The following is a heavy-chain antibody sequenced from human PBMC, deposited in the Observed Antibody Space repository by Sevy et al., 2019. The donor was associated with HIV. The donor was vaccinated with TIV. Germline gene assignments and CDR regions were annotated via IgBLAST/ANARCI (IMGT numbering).Heavy chain of an antibody. CDR2: INPSSGGT. CDR1: GYTFTGYY. Sequence: ASVKVSCKASGYTFTGYYIHWVRQAPGQGLEWMGWINPSSGGTNYAQKFQGRVTMTRDTSISTAYMELSRLRSDDTAVYYCARVLKYSYDSSGYYYFDYWGQGTLVTVSS. V-gene: IGHV1-2*02. CDR3: ARVLKYSYDSSGYYYFDY. J-gene: IGHJ4*02. D-gene: IGHD3-22*01.